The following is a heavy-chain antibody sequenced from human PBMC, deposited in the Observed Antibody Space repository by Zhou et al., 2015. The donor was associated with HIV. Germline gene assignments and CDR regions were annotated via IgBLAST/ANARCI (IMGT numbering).Heavy chain of an antibody. Sequence: EVQLVESGGGLVQPGRSLRISCSVSGFIFSDYAMSWFRQAPGKGLEWVGFIRSKPYGGTAEYAASVRGRFMISRDDSKNIVLLEMNNLKIEDTATYYCAKDPGPGMVTFGGLIGPYFFDNWGQGTLVTVSS. CDR1: GFIFSDYA. V-gene: IGHV3-49*03. D-gene: IGHD3-16*02. J-gene: IGHJ4*02. CDR3: AKDPGPGMVTFGGLIGPYFFDN. CDR2: IRSKPYGGTA.